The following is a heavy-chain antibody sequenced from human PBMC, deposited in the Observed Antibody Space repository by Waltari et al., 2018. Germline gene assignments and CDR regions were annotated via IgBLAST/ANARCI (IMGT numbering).Heavy chain of an antibody. J-gene: IGHJ3*02. CDR1: GLPFSSYG. D-gene: IGHD2-2*01. CDR2: IRYDGSNK. CDR3: AKVVKYPDAFDI. V-gene: IGHV3-30*02. Sequence: QVQLVESGGGVVQPGGSLRLSWSAFGLPFSSYGMHWVGRAPGKGLEWVAFIRYDGSNKYYADSVKGRFTISRDNSKNTLYLQMNSLRAEDTAVYYCAKVVKYPDAFDIWGQGTMVTVSS.